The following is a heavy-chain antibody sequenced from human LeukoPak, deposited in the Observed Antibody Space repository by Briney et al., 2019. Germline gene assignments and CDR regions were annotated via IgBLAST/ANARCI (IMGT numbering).Heavy chain of an antibody. CDR3: ARASIAAADPPDYYYYYMDV. J-gene: IGHJ6*03. Sequence: SETLSLTCAVYGGSFSGYYWSWIRQPPGKGLEWIGEINHSGSTNYNPSLKSRVTISVDTSKNQFSLKLSSVTAADTAVYYCARASIAAADPPDYYYYYMDVWGKGTTVTVSS. CDR2: INHSGST. CDR1: GGSFSGYY. D-gene: IGHD6-13*01. V-gene: IGHV4-34*01.